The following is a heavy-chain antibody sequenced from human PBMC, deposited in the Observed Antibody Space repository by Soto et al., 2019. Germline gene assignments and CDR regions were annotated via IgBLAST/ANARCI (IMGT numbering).Heavy chain of an antibody. CDR2: INPSGGST. Sequence: QVQLVQSGAEVKKPGASVKVSCKASGYTFTSYYMHWVRQAPGQGLEWMGIINPSGGSTSYAQKFQGRVTMTRDTSTSTVYMELSSLRSEDTAVYYCARVSVDTPPEDDAFDIWGQGTMVTVSS. D-gene: IGHD5-18*01. V-gene: IGHV1-46*01. J-gene: IGHJ3*02. CDR1: GYTFTSYY. CDR3: ARVSVDTPPEDDAFDI.